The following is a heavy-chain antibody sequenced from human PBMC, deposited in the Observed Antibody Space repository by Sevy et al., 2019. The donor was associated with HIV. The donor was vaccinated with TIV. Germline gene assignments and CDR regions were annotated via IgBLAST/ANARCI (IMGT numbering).Heavy chain of an antibody. CDR3: AKGRDYYDSSGYSKVYYYYYGMDV. CDR1: GFTFSSYA. Sequence: GGSLRLSCAASGFTFSSYAMSWVRHAPGKGLEWVSAISGSGGSTYYADSVKGRFTISRDNSKNTLYLQMNSLRAEDTAVYYCAKGRDYYDSSGYSKVYYYYYGMDVWGQGTTVTVSS. J-gene: IGHJ6*02. V-gene: IGHV3-23*01. D-gene: IGHD3-22*01. CDR2: ISGSGGST.